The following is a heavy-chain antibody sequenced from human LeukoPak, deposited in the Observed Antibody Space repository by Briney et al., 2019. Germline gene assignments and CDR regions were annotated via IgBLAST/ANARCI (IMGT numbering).Heavy chain of an antibody. CDR1: GFTFSSYW. CDR2: MKQDGSEK. J-gene: IGHJ4*02. CDR3: ARGRQGYYDSSGYLDY. V-gene: IGHV3-7*01. Sequence: GGSLRLSCAASGFTFSSYWMSWVRQAPGKGLEWVGNMKQDGSEKYYVDSVEGRFTISRDNAKNSLYLQMNSLRAEDTAVYYCARGRQGYYDSSGYLDYWGQGTLVTVSS. D-gene: IGHD3-22*01.